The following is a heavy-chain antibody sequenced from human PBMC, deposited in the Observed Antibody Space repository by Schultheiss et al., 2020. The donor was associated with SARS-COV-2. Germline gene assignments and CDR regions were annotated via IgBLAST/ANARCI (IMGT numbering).Heavy chain of an antibody. CDR2: INHVEAT. CDR3: ARGIVVPAAQIDY. Sequence: SETLSLTCAVYGGSFSGYYWSWIRQPPGKGLEWIGEINHVEATNYNPSLKSRVTISVDTSKNQFSLKLSSVTAADTAVYYCARGIVVPAAQIDYWGQGTLVTVS. J-gene: IGHJ4*02. D-gene: IGHD2-2*01. V-gene: IGHV4-34*01. CDR1: GGSFSGYY.